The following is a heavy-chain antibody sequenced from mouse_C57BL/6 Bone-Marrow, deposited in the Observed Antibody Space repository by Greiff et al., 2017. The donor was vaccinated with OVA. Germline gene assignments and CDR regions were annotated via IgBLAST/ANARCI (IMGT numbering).Heavy chain of an antibody. CDR1: GFNIKDDY. CDR2: IDPENGDT. J-gene: IGHJ2*01. V-gene: IGHV14-4*01. CDR3: TTVRY. Sequence: EVKLLESGAELVRPGASVKLSCTASGFNIKDDYMHWVKERPEQGLEWIGWIDPENGDTEYASKFQGKATITADTSSKTVYLHLSSLTSEDTAVYYCTTVRYWGQGTTLTVSS.